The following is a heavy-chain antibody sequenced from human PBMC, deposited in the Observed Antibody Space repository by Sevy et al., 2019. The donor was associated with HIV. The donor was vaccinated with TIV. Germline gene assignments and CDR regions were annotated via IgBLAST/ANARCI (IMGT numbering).Heavy chain of an antibody. CDR2: IWSDGAYQ. D-gene: IGHD3-22*01. V-gene: IGHV3-33*01. J-gene: IGHJ4*02. CDR1: GFTFSNYA. Sequence: GGSLRLSCAATGFTFSNYAMHWVRQAPGKGMEWVAIIWSDGAYQYHGDSVKGRFTISRDNSKNTLYLQMNNVGVEDTGVYYCARGGYYYDNAAYYALDSWGQGTLVTVSS. CDR3: ARGGYYYDNAAYYALDS.